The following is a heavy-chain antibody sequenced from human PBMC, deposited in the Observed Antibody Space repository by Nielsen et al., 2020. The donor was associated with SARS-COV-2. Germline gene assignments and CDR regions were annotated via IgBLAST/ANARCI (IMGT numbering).Heavy chain of an antibody. Sequence: GESLKISCGASGFTISSSFMSWVRQAAGKGLDWVSVIYTDGSTSHADSVKGRFTISRDNSKNTLYLQMNSLRAEYTAVYYCARDNWGRMDVWGQGTTVTVSS. CDR3: ARDNWGRMDV. V-gene: IGHV3-66*01. J-gene: IGHJ6*02. D-gene: IGHD7-27*01. CDR1: GFTISSSF. CDR2: IYTDGST.